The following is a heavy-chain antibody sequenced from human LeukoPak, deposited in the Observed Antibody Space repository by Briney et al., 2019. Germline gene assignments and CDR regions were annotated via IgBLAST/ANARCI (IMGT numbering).Heavy chain of an antibody. CDR2: IIPIFGTA. J-gene: IGHJ6*03. Sequence: ASVKVSCKASGGTFSSYAISWVRQAPGQGLEWMGGIIPIFGTANYAQKFQGRVTITTDESTSTAYMALSSLRSEDTAVYYCARGLREAMRGYYYYYMDVWGKGTTVTVSS. D-gene: IGHD5-18*01. CDR3: ARGLREAMRGYYYYYMDV. CDR1: GGTFSSYA. V-gene: IGHV1-69*05.